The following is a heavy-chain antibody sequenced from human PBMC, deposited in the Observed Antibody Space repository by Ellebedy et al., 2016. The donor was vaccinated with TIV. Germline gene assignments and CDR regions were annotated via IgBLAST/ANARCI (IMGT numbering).Heavy chain of an antibody. CDR1: GFSISNNY. V-gene: IGHV3-66*01. Sequence: GESLKISCSAPGFSISNNYVNWVRQAPGKGLEWVTVIYGSGTTYYTDSVKGRFTISSDQSKNTVYLQMNGLRAEDTAVYYCAREIAGDFYGMDVWGQGTTVTVSS. CDR3: AREIAGDFYGMDV. J-gene: IGHJ6*02. D-gene: IGHD2-21*01. CDR2: IYGSGTT.